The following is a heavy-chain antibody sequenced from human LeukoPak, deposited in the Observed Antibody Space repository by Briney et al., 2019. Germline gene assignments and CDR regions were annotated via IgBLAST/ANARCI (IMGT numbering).Heavy chain of an antibody. V-gene: IGHV1-24*01. CDR1: GYTLTELS. CDR3: ATAPSLSRMDV. D-gene: IGHD2/OR15-2a*01. J-gene: IGHJ6*02. Sequence: VASVKVSCKVSGYTLTELSMHWVRQAPGKGLEWMGGFDPEDGETIYAQKFQSRVTMTEDTSTDTAYMELSSLRSEDTAVYYCATAPSLSRMDVWGQGTTVTVSS. CDR2: FDPEDGET.